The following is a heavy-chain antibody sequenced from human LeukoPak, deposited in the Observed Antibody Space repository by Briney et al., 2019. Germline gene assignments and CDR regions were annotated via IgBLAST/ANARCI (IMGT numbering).Heavy chain of an antibody. CDR2: ISSSAGTI. Sequence: GGSLRLSCVASTFTFSNSYMSWIRQAPGKGLESISYISSSAGTIFYADSVEGRFTVSRDNTKNSLYLQMNALRADDTAVYYCARTIGTGPLGHFDYWGQGTLVTVSS. CDR1: TFTFSNSY. V-gene: IGHV3-11*01. CDR3: ARTIGTGPLGHFDY. J-gene: IGHJ4*02. D-gene: IGHD3/OR15-3a*01.